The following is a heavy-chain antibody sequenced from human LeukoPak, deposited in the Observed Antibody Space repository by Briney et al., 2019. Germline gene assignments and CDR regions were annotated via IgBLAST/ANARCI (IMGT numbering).Heavy chain of an antibody. V-gene: IGHV3-48*01. CDR1: GFIFSSYT. Sequence: GGSLRLSCAASGFIFSSYTMNWVRQAPGKGLEWVSYITSSSRMIYYEDSVKGRFTISRDNAKNSLYLQLNSLRAEDTAVYYCAREAVATSTTIYYYYYMDVWGKGTTVTVSS. CDR2: ITSSSRMI. CDR3: AREAVATSTTIYYYYYMDV. J-gene: IGHJ6*03. D-gene: IGHD5-12*01.